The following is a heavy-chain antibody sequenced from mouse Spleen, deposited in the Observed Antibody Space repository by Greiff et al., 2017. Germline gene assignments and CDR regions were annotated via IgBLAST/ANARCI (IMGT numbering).Heavy chain of an antibody. V-gene: IGHV1-15*01. CDR1: GYTFTDYE. CDR3: TRDHWFAY. Sequence: VQLQQSGAELVRPGASVTLSCKASGYTFTDYEMHWVKQTPVHGLEWIGAIDPETGGTAYNQKFKGKAILTADKSSSTAYMELRSLTSEDSAVYYCTRDHWFAYWGQGTLVTVSA. J-gene: IGHJ3*01. CDR2: IDPETGGT.